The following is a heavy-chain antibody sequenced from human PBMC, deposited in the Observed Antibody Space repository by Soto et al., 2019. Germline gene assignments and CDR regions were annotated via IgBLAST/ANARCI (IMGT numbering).Heavy chain of an antibody. Sequence: ALVKVSCKASGYTFTSYYIHWVRQAPGQGLEWMGIINPRGGITTYAQKFQGRLTMTGDTSTSTVYMELSSLTSEDTAMYHCASSPAYGSSWYGIPPDLSHGMDVWGQGTTVTVSS. D-gene: IGHD6-13*01. CDR1: GYTFTSYY. J-gene: IGHJ6*02. V-gene: IGHV1-46*01. CDR3: ASSPAYGSSWYGIPPDLSHGMDV. CDR2: INPRGGIT.